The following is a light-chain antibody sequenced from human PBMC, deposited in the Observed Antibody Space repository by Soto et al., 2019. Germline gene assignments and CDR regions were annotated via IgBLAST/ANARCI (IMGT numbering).Light chain of an antibody. CDR1: SSNIGGNS. Sequence: QSVLRKPPPGYAAPGQKVPISCSGSSSNIGGNSVSWYQQLPGTAPKLLIYDDNKRPSGIPDRFYGSKSSTSATLGITGFQTGDEADYYCGSWDRSLSAYVFGTGTKVTVL. CDR2: DDN. V-gene: IGLV1-51*01. CDR3: GSWDRSLSAYV. J-gene: IGLJ1*01.